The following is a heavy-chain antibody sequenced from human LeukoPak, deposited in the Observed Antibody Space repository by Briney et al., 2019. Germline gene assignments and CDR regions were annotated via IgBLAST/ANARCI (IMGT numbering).Heavy chain of an antibody. CDR2: INPNSGNT. CDR1: GYTFTGYY. Sequence: GASVKVSCKASGYTFTGYYMHWVRQAPGQGLEWMGRINPNSGNTGYAQKFQGRVTMTRNTSISTAYMELSSLRSEDTAVYYCARGLRGSRAPVGYWGQGTLVTVSS. V-gene: IGHV1-8*02. D-gene: IGHD1-26*01. CDR3: ARGLRGSRAPVGY. J-gene: IGHJ4*02.